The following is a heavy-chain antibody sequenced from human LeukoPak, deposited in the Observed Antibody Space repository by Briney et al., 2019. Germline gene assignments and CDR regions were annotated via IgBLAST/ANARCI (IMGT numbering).Heavy chain of an antibody. D-gene: IGHD3-16*02. CDR1: GGSXXGYY. CDR3: ARFVRAHRSYYYGMDV. J-gene: IGHJ6*02. CDR2: INHSGST. Sequence: LSLTCXVYGGSXXGYYWSWIRQPPGKGLEWIGEINHSGSTNYNPSLKSRVTISVDRSKNQFSLKLSSVTAADTAVYYCARFVRAHRSYYYGMDVWGQGTTVTVSS. V-gene: IGHV4-34*01.